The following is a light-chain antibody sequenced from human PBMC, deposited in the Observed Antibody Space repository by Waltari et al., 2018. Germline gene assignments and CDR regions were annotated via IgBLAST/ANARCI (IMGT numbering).Light chain of an antibody. V-gene: IGLV2-11*03. CDR3: CSYAGTYTFVL. Sequence: SVSGSPGQSVTISCTGTSSDIGVYNYVSWYRQHPGKAPKLIIYDVTKRPSGVPDRFPGSKSANTASLTIAGLQADDEADYYCCSYAGTYTFVLFGGGTKLTVL. CDR1: SSDIGVYNY. CDR2: DVT. J-gene: IGLJ2*01.